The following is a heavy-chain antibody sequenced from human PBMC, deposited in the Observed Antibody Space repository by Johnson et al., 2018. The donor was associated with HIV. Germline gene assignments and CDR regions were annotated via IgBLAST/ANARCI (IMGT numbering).Heavy chain of an antibody. CDR1: GFTFSASG. CDR3: TRRYSISSRGYDI. CDR2: IRSTANNYAT. Sequence: VQLVESGGGLVQPGGSLKLSCAASGFTFSASGMHWVRQASGQGLEWVGHIRSTANNYATAYAAPVKGRLTISRDDSKNTAYLQMTSLKTEDTAVYYCTRRYSISSRGYDIWGQGTMVTVSA. D-gene: IGHD6-6*01. J-gene: IGHJ3*02. V-gene: IGHV3-73*02.